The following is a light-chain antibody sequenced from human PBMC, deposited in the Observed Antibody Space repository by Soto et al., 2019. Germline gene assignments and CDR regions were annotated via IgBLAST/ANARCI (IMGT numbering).Light chain of an antibody. CDR1: QSVSNS. Sequence: IVLAQSPCTLPLSPAEIATLSCRASQSVSNSLAWYQQKTGQAPRLLISGAYSRATGIPDRFSGSGSGTDFTLTISRLEPEDFALYYCQQYGSSPITFGQGTRLE. V-gene: IGKV3-20*01. CDR3: QQYGSSPIT. CDR2: GAY. J-gene: IGKJ5*01.